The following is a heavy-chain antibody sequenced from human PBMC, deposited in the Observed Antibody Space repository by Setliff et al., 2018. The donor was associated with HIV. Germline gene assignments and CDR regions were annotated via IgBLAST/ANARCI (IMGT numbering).Heavy chain of an antibody. V-gene: IGHV4-38-2*01. Sequence: SETLSLTCAVSGQSITSDYHWGWIRQPPGKGLEWIASIHHSGVTSYNSSLESRVTISLDTSKNQFSLNLSSVTAADTAVYYRARQITSVTTEKLVVNDAFDIWGQGIMVTVSS. CDR2: IHHSGVT. J-gene: IGHJ3*02. D-gene: IGHD3-22*01. CDR3: ARQITSVTTEKLVVNDAFDI. CDR1: GQSITSDYH.